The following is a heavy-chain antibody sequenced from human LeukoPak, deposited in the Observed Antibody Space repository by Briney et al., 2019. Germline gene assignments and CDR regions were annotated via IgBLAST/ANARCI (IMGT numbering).Heavy chain of an antibody. V-gene: IGHV3-23*01. J-gene: IGHJ4*02. Sequence: GGSLRLSCAASGLTFSSYAMSWVRQAPGKGLEWVSAISGSGGTTYYADSVKGRFTISRDNSKNTLYLQMNSLRAEDTAVYYCAKRPLLVDTEYYYTSGPPAYWGQGTLVTVSS. D-gene: IGHD3-10*01. CDR3: AKRPLLVDTEYYYTSGPPAY. CDR1: GLTFSSYA. CDR2: ISGSGGTT.